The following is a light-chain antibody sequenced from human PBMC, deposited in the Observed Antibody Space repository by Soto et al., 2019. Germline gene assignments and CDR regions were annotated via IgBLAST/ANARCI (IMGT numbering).Light chain of an antibody. Sequence: QSALTQPASVSGSPGQSITISCTGTSSDIGVYRYVSWYQQYPGRAPKLLIYEVTNRPSGVSNRFSGSKSGNTASLTISGLQAEDEADYYCSSYTTRNTVLFGGGTKLTVL. CDR1: SSDIGVYRY. J-gene: IGLJ2*01. CDR2: EVT. CDR3: SSYTTRNTVL. V-gene: IGLV2-14*01.